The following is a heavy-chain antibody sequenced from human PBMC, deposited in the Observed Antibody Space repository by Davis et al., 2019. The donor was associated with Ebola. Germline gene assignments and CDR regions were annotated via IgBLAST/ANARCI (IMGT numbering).Heavy chain of an antibody. V-gene: IGHV3-30*02. CDR3: AKTYSGSPNSFFDY. Sequence: GESLKISCAASGFTFSSYGMHWVRQAPGKGLEWVAFIRYDGSNKYYADSVKGRFTISRDISKDTLYLQMNSLRAEDTAVYYCAKTYSGSPNSFFDYWGQGTLVTVSS. CDR2: IRYDGSNK. D-gene: IGHD1-26*01. J-gene: IGHJ4*02. CDR1: GFTFSSYG.